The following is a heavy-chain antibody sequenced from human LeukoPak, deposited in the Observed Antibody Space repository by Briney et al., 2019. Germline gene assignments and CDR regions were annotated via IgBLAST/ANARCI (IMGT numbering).Heavy chain of an antibody. J-gene: IGHJ4*02. Sequence: SQTLFLTCTVSGGSISSGSYYWSWIRQPAGKGLEWIGRIYTSGSTNYNPSLKSRVTISVDTSKNQFSLKLSSVTAADTAVYYCARDLAVAGTWGFFDYWGQGTLVTVSS. CDR3: ARDLAVAGTWGFFDY. CDR2: IYTSGST. V-gene: IGHV4-61*02. D-gene: IGHD6-19*01. CDR1: GGSISSGSYY.